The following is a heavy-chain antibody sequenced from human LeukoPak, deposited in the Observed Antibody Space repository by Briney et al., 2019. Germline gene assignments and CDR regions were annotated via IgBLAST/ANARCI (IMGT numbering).Heavy chain of an antibody. J-gene: IGHJ4*02. CDR3: ARSQSSSLIDY. Sequence: GGSLRLSCAASGFSLSAYGVHWVRQAPGKGLEWVAVIWYDGTSKHYADSVKGRFTFSRDNSKNTLYLQMNSLTVEDTAVYYCARSQSSSLIDYWGQGTLVTVSS. CDR2: IWYDGTSK. CDR1: GFSLSAYG. V-gene: IGHV3-33*01. D-gene: IGHD6-13*01.